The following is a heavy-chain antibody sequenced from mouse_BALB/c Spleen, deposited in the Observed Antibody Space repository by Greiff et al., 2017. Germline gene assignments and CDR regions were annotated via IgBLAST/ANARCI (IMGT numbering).Heavy chain of an antibody. CDR1: GFSLSTSGMG. D-gene: IGHD3-1*01. CDR3: ARSGARAYYFDY. CDR2: IYWDDDK. V-gene: IGHV8-12*01. J-gene: IGHJ2*01. Sequence: LKESGPGILQPSQTLSLTCSFSGFSLSTSGMGVSWIRQPSGKGLEWLAHIYWDDDKRYNPSLKSRLTISKDTSSNQVFLKITSVDTADTATYYCARSGARAYYFDYWGQGTTLTVSS.